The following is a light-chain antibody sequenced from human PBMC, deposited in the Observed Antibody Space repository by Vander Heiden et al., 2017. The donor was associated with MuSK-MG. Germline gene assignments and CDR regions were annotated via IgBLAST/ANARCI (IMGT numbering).Light chain of an antibody. CDR3: LPYASGARGV. J-gene: IGLJ3*02. Sequence: QAVVTQEPLLTAFPGGTVSLTGRSSTAAVTSGHYPYWFQQKPGQAPRPLIYDTSNRPSWTPARFSGSLLGGKAALTISGAQPEDEAEYYCLPYASGARGVFGGGTKLTVL. V-gene: IGLV7-46*01. CDR1: TAAVTSGHY. CDR2: DTS.